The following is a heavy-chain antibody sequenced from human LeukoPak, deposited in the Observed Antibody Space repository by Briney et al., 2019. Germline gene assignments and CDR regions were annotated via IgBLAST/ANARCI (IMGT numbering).Heavy chain of an antibody. J-gene: IGHJ4*02. D-gene: IGHD4-17*01. CDR1: GFTFSSYA. Sequence: GGSLRLSCAASGFTFSSYAMSWVRQAPGKGLEWVALISKDGSNTYYADSVKGRFTISRDNSKNTLYLQMNSLTAEDTAVYYCDNTVTTGYWGQGTLVTVSS. V-gene: IGHV3-30*03. CDR2: ISKDGSNT. CDR3: DNTVTTGY.